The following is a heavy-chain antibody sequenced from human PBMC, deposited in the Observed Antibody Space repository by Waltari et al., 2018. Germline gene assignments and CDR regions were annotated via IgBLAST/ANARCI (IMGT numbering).Heavy chain of an antibody. CDR1: GYTLIDYH. V-gene: IGHV1-2*06. CDR2: SNPNRGGT. CDR3: ARHNRDY. J-gene: IGHJ4*02. D-gene: IGHD1-20*01. Sequence: QVQLMQSGAEVKKPGASVKVSCKASGYTLIDYHMNWVRHAPGQGLEWMGRSNPNRGGTNYARKFQGRVTMTWDTSISTAYMELSSLTSDDTAVYYCARHNRDYWGQGTLVTVSS.